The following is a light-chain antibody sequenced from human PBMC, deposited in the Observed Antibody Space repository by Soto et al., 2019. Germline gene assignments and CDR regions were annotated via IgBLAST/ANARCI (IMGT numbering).Light chain of an antibody. CDR1: QRVSSSY. CDR2: GAS. Sequence: EIVLTQSPGTLSLSPGERATLFCRASQRVSSSYLAWYQQKPGQAPRLLIYGASSRATGIPDRFSGSGSGTDFTLTISRLEPEDCAVYYCQQDGSSPPGYTFGQGTKLEIK. V-gene: IGKV3-20*01. J-gene: IGKJ2*01. CDR3: QQDGSSPPGYT.